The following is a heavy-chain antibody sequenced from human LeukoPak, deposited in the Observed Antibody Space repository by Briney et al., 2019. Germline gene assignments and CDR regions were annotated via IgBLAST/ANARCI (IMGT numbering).Heavy chain of an antibody. D-gene: IGHD2-21*02. Sequence: GGSLRLSCAASGFTFSSYGMHWVRQAPGKGREWVAVIWYDGSNKYYADSVKGRFTISRDNSKNTLYLQMNSLRAEDPAVYYCAKWNCGGDCYYGYWGQGTLVTVSS. CDR2: IWYDGSNK. J-gene: IGHJ4*02. CDR3: AKWNCGGDCYYGY. CDR1: GFTFSSYG. V-gene: IGHV3-33*06.